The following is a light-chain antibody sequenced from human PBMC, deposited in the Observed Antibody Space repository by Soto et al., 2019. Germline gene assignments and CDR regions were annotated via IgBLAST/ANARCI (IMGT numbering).Light chain of an antibody. CDR2: NIG. V-gene: IGLV1-44*01. Sequence: QSVLTQPPSAAGTPGRRVSISCSGTNSNIGRNPVMWYQQMPGTAPRLIIYNIGQRPSGVPDRFSGSQSGTSASLAISGLQSEDESDYFCSTWDDSLNDVVFGGGT. CDR3: STWDDSLNDVV. J-gene: IGLJ2*01. CDR1: NSNIGRNP.